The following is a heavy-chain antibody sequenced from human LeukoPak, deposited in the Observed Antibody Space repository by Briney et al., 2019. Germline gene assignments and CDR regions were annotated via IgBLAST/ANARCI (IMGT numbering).Heavy chain of an antibody. CDR1: GFTFNDYN. V-gene: IGHV3-43*01. Sequence: GGSLRLSCAASGFTFNDYNMIWVRHTPGKGLEWVSFIIWDGGETFYADSVEGRFTISRDNTRDSLYLHMTSLKVEDTAFYYCVKYNFYDINLSDPWGQGTLVTVSS. J-gene: IGHJ5*02. CDR3: VKYNFYDINLSDP. CDR2: IIWDGGET. D-gene: IGHD3-22*01.